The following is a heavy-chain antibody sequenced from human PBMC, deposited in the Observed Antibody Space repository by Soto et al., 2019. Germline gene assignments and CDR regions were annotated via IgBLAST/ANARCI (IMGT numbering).Heavy chain of an antibody. CDR3: ARILSTPYYYYYYGMDV. V-gene: IGHV2-26*01. J-gene: IGHJ6*02. CDR1: GFSLSNARMG. CDR2: IFSNDEK. Sequence: QVTLKESGPVLVKPTETLTLTCTVSGFSLSNARMGVSWIRQPPGKALEWLAHIFSNDEKSYSTSLKSRLTISKDTAKSQVVLTMTNVDPVDTATYYCARILSTPYYYYYYGMDVWGQGTTVTVSS.